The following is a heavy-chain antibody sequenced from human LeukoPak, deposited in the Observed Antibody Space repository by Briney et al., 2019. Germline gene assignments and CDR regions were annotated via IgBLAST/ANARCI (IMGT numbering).Heavy chain of an antibody. CDR3: TRGAGWLIDY. J-gene: IGHJ4*02. CDR2: FHNSGTP. V-gene: IGHV4-59*01. CDR1: DDSISDYY. D-gene: IGHD5-12*01. Sequence: SETLSLTCTVSDDSISDYYRGWIRQPPGKGLEWIGYFHNSGTPTYNPSLKSRVTISADTSKNQFSLKLNSLTTADTAVYYCTRGAGWLIDYWGPGILVTVSS.